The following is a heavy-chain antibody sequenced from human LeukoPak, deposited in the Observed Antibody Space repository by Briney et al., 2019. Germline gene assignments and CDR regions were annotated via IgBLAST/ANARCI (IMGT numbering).Heavy chain of an antibody. J-gene: IGHJ5*02. Sequence: PGGSLRLSCTASGFAFSSYAMAWVRQAPGKGLKGLSYISSSSKINYADSVKGRFTISRDNAKNSLYLQMISLRDEDTAVYYCARSANPGVHGFDPWGQGTLVTVSS. CDR1: GFAFSSYA. V-gene: IGHV3-48*02. D-gene: IGHD5-24*01. CDR2: ISSSSKI. CDR3: ARSANPGVHGFDP.